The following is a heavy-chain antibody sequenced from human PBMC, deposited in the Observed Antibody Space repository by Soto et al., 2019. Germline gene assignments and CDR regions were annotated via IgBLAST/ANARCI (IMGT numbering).Heavy chain of an antibody. CDR2: ISSSSSTI. D-gene: IGHD3-16*02. CDR3: ARDSMGYPISSFDY. CDR1: GFTFSSYS. J-gene: IGHJ4*02. Sequence: PGGSLRLSCAASGFTFSSYSMNWVRQAPGKGLEWVSYISSSSSTIYYADSVKGRFTISRDNAKNSLYLQMNSLRAEDTAVYYCARDSMGYPISSFDYWGQGTLVTVSS. V-gene: IGHV3-48*01.